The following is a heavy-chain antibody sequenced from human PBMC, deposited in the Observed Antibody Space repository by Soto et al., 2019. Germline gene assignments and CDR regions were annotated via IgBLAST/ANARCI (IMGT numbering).Heavy chain of an antibody. Sequence: ESLKSSCKVSGYSVTNYWIGWVRQMPGKSLEWRGIIYPGDSETRYSPSFQGQVTVAADKSTSTAYLHWTSLKASDTALYYCARLYYYGSGSYYPPNFFDYWGQGTRVTVSS. J-gene: IGHJ4*02. D-gene: IGHD3-10*01. CDR1: GYSVTNYW. CDR3: ARLYYYGSGSYYPPNFFDY. V-gene: IGHV5-51*01. CDR2: IYPGDSET.